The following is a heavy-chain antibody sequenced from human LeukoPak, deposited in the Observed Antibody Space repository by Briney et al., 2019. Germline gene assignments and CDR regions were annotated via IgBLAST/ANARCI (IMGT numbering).Heavy chain of an antibody. D-gene: IGHD1-26*01. J-gene: IGHJ4*02. Sequence: SETLSLTCTVSGGSISSHYWSWIRQPPGKGLEWIGYIYYSGSTNYNPSLKSRVTISVDTSKNQFSLKLSSVTAADTAVYYCARVWGSYSQRDFDYWGQGTLVTVSS. V-gene: IGHV4-59*11. CDR1: GGSISSHY. CDR2: IYYSGST. CDR3: ARVWGSYSQRDFDY.